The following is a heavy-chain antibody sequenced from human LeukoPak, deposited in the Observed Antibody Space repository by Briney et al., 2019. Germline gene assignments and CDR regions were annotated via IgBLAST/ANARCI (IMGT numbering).Heavy chain of an antibody. CDR1: GGSFSGYY. Sequence: SETLSLTCAVYGGSFSGYYWSWIRQPPGKGLEWIGYIYYSGSTNYNPSLKSRVTISVDTSKNQFSLKLSSVTAADTAVYYCARSAGDFWNSYYFDYWGQGTLVTVSS. V-gene: IGHV4-59*01. J-gene: IGHJ4*02. CDR2: IYYSGST. D-gene: IGHD3-3*01. CDR3: ARSAGDFWNSYYFDY.